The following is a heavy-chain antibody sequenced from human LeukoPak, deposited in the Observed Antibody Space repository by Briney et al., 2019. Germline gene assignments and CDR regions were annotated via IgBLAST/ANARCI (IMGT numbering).Heavy chain of an antibody. CDR2: INHSGST. D-gene: IGHD3-22*01. J-gene: IGHJ3*02. V-gene: IGHV4-34*01. CDR1: GGSFSGYY. CDR3: ASLTTADAFDI. Sequence: SETLSLTCAVYGGSFSGYYWSWIRQPPGKGLEWIGEINHSGSTNYNPSLKSRVTISVDTSKNQFSLKLSSVTAADTAVFYCASLTTADAFDIWGQGTMVTVSS.